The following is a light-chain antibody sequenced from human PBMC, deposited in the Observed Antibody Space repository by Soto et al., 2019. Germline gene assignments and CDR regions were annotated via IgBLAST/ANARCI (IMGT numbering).Light chain of an antibody. CDR3: GSYAGNSNFL. J-gene: IGLJ2*01. V-gene: IGLV2-8*01. CDR2: EVS. Sequence: QSALTQPPSASGSPGQSVTISCTGTSSDVGGYTYVSWYQQHPGKAPKLMIYEVSKRPSGVPDRFSGSKSGNTASLTVSGLQADDEADYYCGSYAGNSNFLFGGGTKLTVL. CDR1: SSDVGGYTY.